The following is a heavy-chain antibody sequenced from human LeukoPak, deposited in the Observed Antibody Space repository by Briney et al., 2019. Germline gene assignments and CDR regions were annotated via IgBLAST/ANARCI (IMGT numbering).Heavy chain of an antibody. Sequence: GASVTVSRMASGYTFISYGISWVRQAPGQGLEWMGWISAYNGNTNCAQKLQGRVTMTTDTSTSTAYMELRGLRSDDTAVYYCARESVTTPSNGMDVWGQGTTVTVSS. CDR2: ISAYNGNT. CDR3: ARESVTTPSNGMDV. V-gene: IGHV1-18*01. J-gene: IGHJ6*02. CDR1: GYTFISYG. D-gene: IGHD4-17*01.